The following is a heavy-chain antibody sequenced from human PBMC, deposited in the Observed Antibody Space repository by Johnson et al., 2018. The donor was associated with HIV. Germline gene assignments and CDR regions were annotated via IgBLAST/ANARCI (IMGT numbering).Heavy chain of an antibody. D-gene: IGHD4-17*01. J-gene: IGHJ3*02. Sequence: EVQLVESGGGLVQPGGSLKLSCAASGFIFSDSAMHWVRQASGKGLEWVGFIRGQVYGGTTEYAASVKGRFTISIDDSKSIAYLQMNSLKTEDTAVYYCTKYGSDSGDFYAFDIWGQGTMVTVSS. CDR1: GFIFSDSA. CDR2: IRGQVYGGTT. CDR3: TKYGSDSGDFYAFDI. V-gene: IGHV3-49*04.